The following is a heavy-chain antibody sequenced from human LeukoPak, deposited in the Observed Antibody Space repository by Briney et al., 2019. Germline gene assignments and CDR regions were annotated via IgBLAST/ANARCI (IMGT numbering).Heavy chain of an antibody. CDR1: GFTFSDYS. Sequence: GGSLRLSCAASGFTFSDYSMNWVRQAPGKGLEWISYISSSSNTIYYADSVKGRFTISRDNAKNSLYLQMNSLRAEDTAVYYCARDSGEIAAAPAPYGMDVWGQGTTVTVSS. V-gene: IGHV3-48*04. CDR2: ISSSSNTI. D-gene: IGHD6-13*01. CDR3: ARDSGEIAAAPAPYGMDV. J-gene: IGHJ6*02.